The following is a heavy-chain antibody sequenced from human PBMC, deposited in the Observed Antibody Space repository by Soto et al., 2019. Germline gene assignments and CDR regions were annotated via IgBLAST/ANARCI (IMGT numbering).Heavy chain of an antibody. J-gene: IGHJ6*02. CDR3: AVTISSRAYYGMGV. D-gene: IGHD2-2*01. Sequence: PSETLSLTCTVSGGSISSSSYYWGWIRQPPGKGLEWIGSIYYSGSTYYNPSLKSRVTISVDTSKNQFSLKLSSVTAADTAVYYCAVTISSRAYYGMGVWGQGTTVTVSS. V-gene: IGHV4-39*01. CDR1: GGSISSSSYY. CDR2: IYYSGST.